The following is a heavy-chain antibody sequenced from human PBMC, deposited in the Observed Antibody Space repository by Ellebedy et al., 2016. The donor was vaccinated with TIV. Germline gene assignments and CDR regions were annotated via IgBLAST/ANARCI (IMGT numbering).Heavy chain of an antibody. CDR1: GSTVSNNY. CDR2: IYSTGDT. Sequence: PGGSLRLSCAASGSTVSNNYMRWVRQAPGKGLEWVSLIYSTGDTYYAESVKGRFTISRDNSKNTRYLQMNSLRAEDTAVYYCAKGCGGSCYWEAYWGQGTLVTVSS. CDR3: AKGCGGSCYWEAY. J-gene: IGHJ4*02. D-gene: IGHD2-15*01. V-gene: IGHV3-53*01.